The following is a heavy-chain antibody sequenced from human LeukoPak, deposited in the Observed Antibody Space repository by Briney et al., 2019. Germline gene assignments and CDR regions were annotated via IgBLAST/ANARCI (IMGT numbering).Heavy chain of an antibody. Sequence: ASVKVSCTASGYTFTSYYMHWVRQAPGQGLEWMGIINPSGGSTSYAQKFQGRVTMTRDTSTSTVYMELSSLRSEDTAVYYCAREGGDYYYDSSGYLDYWGQGTPVTVSS. CDR1: GYTFTSYY. CDR2: INPSGGST. D-gene: IGHD3-22*01. J-gene: IGHJ4*02. CDR3: AREGGDYYYDSSGYLDY. V-gene: IGHV1-46*01.